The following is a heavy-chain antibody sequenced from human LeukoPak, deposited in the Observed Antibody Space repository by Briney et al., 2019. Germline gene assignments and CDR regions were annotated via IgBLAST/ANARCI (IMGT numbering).Heavy chain of an antibody. D-gene: IGHD2-21*02. J-gene: IGHJ4*02. V-gene: IGHV4-31*03. CDR1: GGSVNGYF. CDR2: IYYSGST. CDR3: ARADVCGGDCSSFDY. Sequence: SETLSLTCTVSGGSVNGYFWSWIRQHPGKGLEWIGYIYYSGSTYYNPSLKSRVTISVDTSKNQFSLKLSSVTAADTAVYYCARADVCGGDCSSFDYWGQGTLVTVSS.